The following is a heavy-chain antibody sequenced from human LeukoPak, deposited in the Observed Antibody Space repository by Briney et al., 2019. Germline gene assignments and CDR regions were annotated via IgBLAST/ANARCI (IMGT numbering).Heavy chain of an antibody. CDR1: GGSISSYY. CDR3: ARLGMAVADPHFDY. J-gene: IGHJ4*02. V-gene: IGHV4-4*09. CDR2: IYTSGST. Sequence: SETLSLTCTVSGGSISSYYWSWIRQPPGKGLEWIGYIYTSGSTNYNPSLKSRVTISVDTSKNQFSLKLSSVTAADTAVYYCARLGMAVADPHFDYWAREPWSPSPQ. D-gene: IGHD6-19*01.